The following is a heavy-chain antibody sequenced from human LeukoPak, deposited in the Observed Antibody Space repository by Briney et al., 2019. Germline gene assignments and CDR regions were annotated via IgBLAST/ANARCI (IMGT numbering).Heavy chain of an antibody. J-gene: IGHJ6*03. Sequence: SVKVSCKASGYTFTSYDINWVRQAPGQGLEWMGGIIPIFGTANYAQKFQGRVTITADESTSTAYMELSSLRSEDTAVYYCATIWLLNYYYYYYMDVWGKGTTVTVSS. D-gene: IGHD5-24*01. CDR3: ATIWLLNYYYYYYMDV. CDR1: GYTFTSYD. V-gene: IGHV1-69*13. CDR2: IIPIFGTA.